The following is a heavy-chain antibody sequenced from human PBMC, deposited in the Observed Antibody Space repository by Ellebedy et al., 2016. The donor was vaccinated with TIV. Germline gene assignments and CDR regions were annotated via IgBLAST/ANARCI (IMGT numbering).Heavy chain of an antibody. Sequence: GESLKISXAASGFTFSSYWMSWVRQAPGKGLEWVANIKQDGSEKYYVGSVKGRFTISRDNAKNSLYLQMNSLRAEDTAVYYCARRGAVAMLPFDYWGQGTLVTVSS. CDR2: IKQDGSEK. CDR3: ARRGAVAMLPFDY. V-gene: IGHV3-7*01. D-gene: IGHD6-19*01. J-gene: IGHJ4*02. CDR1: GFTFSSYW.